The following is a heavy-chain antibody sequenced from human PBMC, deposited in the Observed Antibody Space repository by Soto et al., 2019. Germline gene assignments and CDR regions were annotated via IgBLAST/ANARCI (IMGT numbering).Heavy chain of an antibody. V-gene: IGHV3-30-3*01. D-gene: IGHD3-22*01. CDR3: ARVSRAMIVVVITVSFDY. CDR2: ISYDGSNK. Sequence: PGGSLRLSCAASGFTFNTYAMHWVRQAPGKGLEWVAVISYDGSNKYYADSVKGRFTISRDNSKNTLYLQMNSLRAEDTAVYYCARVSRAMIVVVITVSFDYWGQGTLVTVSS. J-gene: IGHJ4*02. CDR1: GFTFNTYA.